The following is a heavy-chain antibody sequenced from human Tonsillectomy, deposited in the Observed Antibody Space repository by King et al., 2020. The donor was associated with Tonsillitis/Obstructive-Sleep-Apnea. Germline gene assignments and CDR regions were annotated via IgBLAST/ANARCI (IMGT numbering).Heavy chain of an antibody. J-gene: IGHJ5*02. CDR1: GFTFSSYS. V-gene: IGHV3-48*02. Sequence: QLVQSWGGLVQPGGSLRLPCAASGFTFSSYSMNWVRQVPGKGLEWVSYISSSSSTIYYADAVKGRFTISRDNAKNSLYLQMNSLRDEDTAVYYCARGKAAARYNWFDPWGQGTLVTVSS. CDR3: ARGKAAARYNWFDP. D-gene: IGHD2-2*01. CDR2: ISSSSSTI.